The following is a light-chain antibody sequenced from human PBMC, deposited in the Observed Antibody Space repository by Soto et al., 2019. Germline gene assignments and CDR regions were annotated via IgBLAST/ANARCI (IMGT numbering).Light chain of an antibody. J-gene: IGKJ4*01. V-gene: IGKV3D-7*01. Sequence: PGERVTRSCRASQSVSSSYLTCYQQIPGQAPRLLIYGASTRATSIPARFSGSGSGTDFTLTISSLQPEDFAVYYCQQDYNLPLTFGGGTKVDIK. CDR3: QQDYNLPLT. CDR2: GAS. CDR1: QSVSSSY.